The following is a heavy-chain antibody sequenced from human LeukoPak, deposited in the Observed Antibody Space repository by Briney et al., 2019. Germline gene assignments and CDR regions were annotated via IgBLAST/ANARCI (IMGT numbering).Heavy chain of an antibody. V-gene: IGHV3-30-3*01. CDR1: GFIFSNFA. D-gene: IGHD6-25*01. Sequence: GGSLRLSCATSGFIFSNFAIHWVRQAPGKGLEWVAVILYDGSTKYYADSVKDRFTISRDNSNNTVYLQMDSLRIEDTAVYYCARMNRGSGDYWGQGTLVSVSS. J-gene: IGHJ4*02. CDR3: ARMNRGSGDY. CDR2: ILYDGSTK.